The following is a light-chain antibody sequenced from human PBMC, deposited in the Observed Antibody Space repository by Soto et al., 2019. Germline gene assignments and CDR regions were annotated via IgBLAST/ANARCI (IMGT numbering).Light chain of an antibody. V-gene: IGKV3-11*01. CDR2: AVS. Sequence: DTVLTQSPATLSLSPGEGATLSCRASQSVGSALAWYQQKPGQAPKLLIHAVSIRATGVPARFSGSGSGTGFTLTISNLESEDFAVYYCHHRSSWPATFGQGTKVEI. J-gene: IGKJ1*01. CDR1: QSVGSA. CDR3: HHRSSWPAT.